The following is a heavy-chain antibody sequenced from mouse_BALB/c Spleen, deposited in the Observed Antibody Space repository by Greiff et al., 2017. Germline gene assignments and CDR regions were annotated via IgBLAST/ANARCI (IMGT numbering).Heavy chain of an antibody. J-gene: IGHJ2*01. Sequence: EVKVVESGGGLVKPGGSLKLSCAASGFAFSSYDMSWVRQTPEKRLEWVAYISSGGGSTYYPDTVKGRFTISRDNAKNTLYLQMSSLKSEDTAMYYCAREGPYGYDEGDYFDYWGQGTTLTVSS. CDR2: ISSGGGST. V-gene: IGHV5-12-1*01. CDR3: AREGPYGYDEGDYFDY. CDR1: GFAFSSYD. D-gene: IGHD2-2*01.